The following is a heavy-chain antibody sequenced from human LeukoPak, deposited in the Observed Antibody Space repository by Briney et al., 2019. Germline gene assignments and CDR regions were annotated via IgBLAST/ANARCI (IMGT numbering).Heavy chain of an antibody. J-gene: IGHJ4*02. CDR3: ARDLSGVTGYTYGRGIDY. Sequence: GGSLRLSCAASGFTFSSYSMNWVRQAPGKGLEWVSSISSSSSYIYYADSVKGRFTISRDNAKNSLYLQMNSLRAEDAALYYCARDLSGVTGYTYGRGIDYWGQGTLVTVSS. CDR1: GFTFSSYS. CDR2: ISSSSSYI. V-gene: IGHV3-21*01. D-gene: IGHD5-18*01.